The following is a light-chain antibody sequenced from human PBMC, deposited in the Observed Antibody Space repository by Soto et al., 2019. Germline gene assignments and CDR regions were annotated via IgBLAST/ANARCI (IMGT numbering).Light chain of an antibody. Sequence: QSVLAQPPSASGTPGQRVTISCSGSSSNSGSNTVNWYQQLPGTAPKLLIYTSNQRPSGVPDRFSGSKSGTSASLAISGLQSEDEADYYCAAWDDSRNGYVFGTGTKVTVL. CDR1: SSNSGSNT. CDR2: TSN. CDR3: AAWDDSRNGYV. J-gene: IGLJ1*01. V-gene: IGLV1-44*01.